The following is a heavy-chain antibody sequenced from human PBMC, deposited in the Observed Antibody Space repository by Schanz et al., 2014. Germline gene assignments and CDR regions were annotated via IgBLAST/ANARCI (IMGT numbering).Heavy chain of an antibody. V-gene: IGHV3-11*04. CDR2: ISTTGSTI. CDR3: ARDRRNADLDY. CDR1: GFSFSDYY. Sequence: QVHLLESGGGLVEPGGSLRLSCAASGFSFSDYYMSWIRQAPGKGLEWISYISTTGSTIYYADSVRGRFTISRDNAKNSLYLQMNSLRAEDTAVYYCARDRRNADLDYWGQGTLVTVSS. J-gene: IGHJ4*02. D-gene: IGHD1-1*01.